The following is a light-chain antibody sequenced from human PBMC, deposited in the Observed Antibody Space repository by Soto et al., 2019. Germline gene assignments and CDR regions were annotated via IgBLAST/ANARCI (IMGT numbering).Light chain of an antibody. J-gene: IGKJ1*01. CDR3: MQAIQAPRT. V-gene: IGKV2-28*01. CDR1: QSLLHSNGNIY. Sequence: DIVLSQSRLSLPVTPGEPASISCRSSQSLLHSNGNIYLDWYLQKPGQSPQLLIYLGSMRASGVPDRFSGSGSGTDFTLKITRVEAEDVGVYYSMQAIQAPRTFGLGTKVEIK. CDR2: LGS.